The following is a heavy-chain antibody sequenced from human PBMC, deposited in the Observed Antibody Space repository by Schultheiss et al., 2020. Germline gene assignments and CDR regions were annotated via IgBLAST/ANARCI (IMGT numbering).Heavy chain of an antibody. CDR1: GYTFTSYW. CDR2: VYPGDSDT. CDR3: ARSMDGDYSYYYYAMDV. Sequence: GESLKISCKGSGYTFTSYWIGWVRQMPGKGLEWMGFVYPGDSDTRYSPSFQGQVTISADKSISTAYLQWSSLKASDTAMYYCARSMDGDYSYYYYAMDVWGQGTTVTVSS. V-gene: IGHV5-51*01. J-gene: IGHJ6*02. D-gene: IGHD4-17*01.